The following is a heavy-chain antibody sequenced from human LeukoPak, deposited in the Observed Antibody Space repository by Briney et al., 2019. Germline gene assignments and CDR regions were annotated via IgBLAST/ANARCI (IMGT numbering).Heavy chain of an antibody. CDR1: GFRFSSYG. V-gene: IGHV3-30*18. D-gene: IGHD5/OR15-5a*01. CDR3: GKGPGYSVYDNLPHH. J-gene: IGHJ5*02. Sequence: HPGRSLRLFCAASGFRFSSYGMHWVRQAPGKGLEWVAVISDDGSKIYYGDSVKGRFTISRDNSKNTLNLQMDSLRADDTAVCYCGKGPGYSVYDNLPHHWGQGTLVTVSS. CDR2: ISDDGSKI.